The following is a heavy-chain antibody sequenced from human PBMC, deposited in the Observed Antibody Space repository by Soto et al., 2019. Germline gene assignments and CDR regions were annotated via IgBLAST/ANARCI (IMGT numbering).Heavy chain of an antibody. Sequence: PGESLKISCKGSGYSFTTYWIGWVRQMPGKGLEWMGIIYPPDSQARYSPSFQGQVTLSVDKSINTAYLQWSSLKASDTAMYYRARRISYGSGWDHWGQGTLVIFSS. CDR1: GYSFTTYW. J-gene: IGHJ4*02. V-gene: IGHV5-51*01. CDR3: ARRISYGSGWDH. CDR2: IYPPDSQA. D-gene: IGHD6-19*01.